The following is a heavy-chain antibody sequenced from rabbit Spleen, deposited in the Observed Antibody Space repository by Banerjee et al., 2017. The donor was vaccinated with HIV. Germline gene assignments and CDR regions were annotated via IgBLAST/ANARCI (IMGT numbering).Heavy chain of an antibody. CDR2: IYPDYRST. CDR1: GFDFSSYG. V-gene: IGHV1S47*01. CDR3: ARVRSAGVGYATDFRLDL. D-gene: IGHD6-1*01. Sequence: QEQLVEYGGDLVQPEGSLTLTCKASGFDFSSYGLSWVRQAPGKGLEWIAYIYPDYRSTHYASWVDGRFTISLDNAQNTAFLQMTSLTAADTATYFCARVRSAGVGYATDFRLDLWGQGTLVTVS. J-gene: IGHJ3*01.